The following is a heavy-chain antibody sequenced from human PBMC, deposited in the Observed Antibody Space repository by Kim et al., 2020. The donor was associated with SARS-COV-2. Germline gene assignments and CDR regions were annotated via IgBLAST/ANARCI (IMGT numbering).Heavy chain of an antibody. CDR2: ITVSGHPT. J-gene: IGHJ4*02. CDR1: GFTFSSFA. V-gene: IGHV3-23*01. CDR3: ANRIGY. Sequence: GGSLRLSCAASGFTFSSFAMSWVRQAPGRGLEWVSGITVSGHPTDNADSVKGWFTISRDNSKNTLYLQMNSLKAADTAVYYCANRIGYWGQGTLVTGSS.